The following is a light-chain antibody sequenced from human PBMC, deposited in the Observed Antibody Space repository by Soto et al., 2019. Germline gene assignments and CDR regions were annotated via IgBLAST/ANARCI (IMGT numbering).Light chain of an antibody. CDR1: QTISSW. J-gene: IGKJ1*01. CDR2: KAS. V-gene: IGKV1-5*03. Sequence: DIQMTQSPSTLSGSVGDRVTITCRASQTISSWLAWYQQKPGKAPKLLIYKASTLKSGVPSRFSGSGSGTEFTLTISSLQPDDFATYYCQHYNSYSEAFSQGTKVDLK. CDR3: QHYNSYSEA.